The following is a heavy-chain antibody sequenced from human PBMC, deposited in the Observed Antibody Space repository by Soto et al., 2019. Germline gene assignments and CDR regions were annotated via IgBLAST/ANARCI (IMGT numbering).Heavy chain of an antibody. CDR2: ISAYNGNT. CDR3: ARGPNVLAGTVKYYYGMDV. V-gene: IGHV1-18*01. D-gene: IGHD6-13*01. Sequence: ASVKVSCKASGYTFTSYGISWVRQAPGQGLEWMGWISAYNGNTNYAQKLQGRVTMTTDTSTSTAYMELRSLRSDDTAVYYCARGPNVLAGTVKYYYGMDVWGQGTTVTVSS. CDR1: GYTFTSYG. J-gene: IGHJ6*02.